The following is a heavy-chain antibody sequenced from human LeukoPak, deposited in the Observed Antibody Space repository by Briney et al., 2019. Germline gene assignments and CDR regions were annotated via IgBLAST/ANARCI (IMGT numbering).Heavy chain of an antibody. CDR1: GGSISSSSYY. J-gene: IGHJ5*02. Sequence: SETLSLTCTVSGGSISSSSYYWGWIRQPPGKGLEWIGSIYYSGSTYYNPSLKSRVTISVDTSKNQFSLNLRSVTAADTAVYYCARDRRGGITVAGTGDWFDPWGQGTLVTVSS. CDR2: IYYSGST. D-gene: IGHD6-19*01. V-gene: IGHV4-39*07. CDR3: ARDRRGGITVAGTGDWFDP.